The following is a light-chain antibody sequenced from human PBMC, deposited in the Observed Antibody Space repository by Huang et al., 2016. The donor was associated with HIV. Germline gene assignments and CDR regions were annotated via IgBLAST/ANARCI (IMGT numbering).Light chain of an antibody. J-gene: IGKJ4*01. CDR3: HQRSAWPLT. V-gene: IGKV3-11*01. Sequence: EIVLTRSPATLSLSPGERATLSCRASQNVHSFLVWYQHKPGQAPRLLMYDASNRATGIPARFRGSGSGTDFTLTITNLQSEDSAVYYCHQRSAWPLTFGGGTKVEI. CDR2: DAS. CDR1: QNVHSF.